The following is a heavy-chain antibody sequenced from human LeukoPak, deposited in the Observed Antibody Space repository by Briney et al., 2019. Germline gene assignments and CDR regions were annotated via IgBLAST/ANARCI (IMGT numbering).Heavy chain of an antibody. Sequence: ETLSLTCAVYGGSFSGYYWSWVRQAPGKGLEWVSGINWNGGSTGYADSVKGRFTISRDNAKNSLYLQMNSLRAEDTALYHCARSDSIAVAGSPDYWGQGTLVTVSS. D-gene: IGHD6-19*01. CDR2: INWNGGST. V-gene: IGHV3-20*01. CDR1: GGSFSGYY. CDR3: ARSDSIAVAGSPDY. J-gene: IGHJ4*02.